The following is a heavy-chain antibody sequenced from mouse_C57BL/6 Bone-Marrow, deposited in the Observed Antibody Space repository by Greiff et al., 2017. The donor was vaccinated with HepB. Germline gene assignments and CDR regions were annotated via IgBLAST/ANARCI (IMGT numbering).Heavy chain of an antibody. V-gene: IGHV1-55*01. CDR2: IYPGSGST. Sequence: QVQLQQSGAELVKPGASVKMSCKASGYTFTSYWITWVKQRPGQGLEWIGDIYPGSGSTNYNEKFKSKATLTVDTSSSTAYMQLSSLTSEDSAVYYCARNSNYVYYYAMDYWGQGTSVTVSS. J-gene: IGHJ4*01. CDR3: ARNSNYVYYYAMDY. D-gene: IGHD2-5*01. CDR1: GYTFTSYW.